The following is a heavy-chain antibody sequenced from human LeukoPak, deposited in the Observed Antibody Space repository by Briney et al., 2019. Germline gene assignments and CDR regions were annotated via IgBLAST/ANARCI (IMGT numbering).Heavy chain of an antibody. D-gene: IGHD3-22*01. CDR2: IRFDGTNK. CDR3: AKDSAYYLYYFDY. J-gene: IGHJ4*02. Sequence: PGGSLRLSCAAAGFTFTTYGMHWVRQAPGKGLEWVAFIRFDGTNKYYADSVKGRFTISRDNSKDTVHLQMNSLTPEDTAVYYCAKDSAYYLYYFDYWGQGTLVTVSS. CDR1: GFTFTTYG. V-gene: IGHV3-30*02.